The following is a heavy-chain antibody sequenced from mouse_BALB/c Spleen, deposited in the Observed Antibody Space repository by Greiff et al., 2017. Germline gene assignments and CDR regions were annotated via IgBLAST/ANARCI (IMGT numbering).Heavy chain of an antibody. V-gene: IGHV14-3*02. D-gene: IGHD2-1*01. Sequence: VQLQQSGAELVKPGASVKLSCTASGFNIKDTYMHWVKQRPEQGLEWIGRIDPANGNTKYDPKFQGKATITADTSSSTAYLQLSSLTSEDTAVYYCARGNYYAMDYWGQGTSVTVSS. J-gene: IGHJ4*01. CDR2: IDPANGNT. CDR3: ARGNYYAMDY. CDR1: GFNIKDTY.